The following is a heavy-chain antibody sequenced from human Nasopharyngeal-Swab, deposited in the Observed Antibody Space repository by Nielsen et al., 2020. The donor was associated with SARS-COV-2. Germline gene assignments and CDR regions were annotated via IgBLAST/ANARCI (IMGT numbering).Heavy chain of an antibody. CDR3: AGWSSSGYYYRDY. CDR2: IYYSGST. CDR1: GGSISSYY. J-gene: IGHJ4*02. D-gene: IGHD3-22*01. V-gene: IGHV4-59*01. Sequence: SETLSLTCTVSGGSISSYYWSWIRQPPGKGLEWIGYIYYSGSTNYNPSLKSRVTISVDTSKNQFSLKLSSVTAADTAVHYCAGWSSSGYYYRDYWGQGTLVTVSS.